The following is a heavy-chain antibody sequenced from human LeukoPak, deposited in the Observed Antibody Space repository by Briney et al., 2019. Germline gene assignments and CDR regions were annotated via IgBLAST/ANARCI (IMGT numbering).Heavy chain of an antibody. J-gene: IGHJ5*02. CDR3: ARDTSVVPAAKRAGRWFDP. V-gene: IGHV4-61*02. CDR1: GGSISSGSYY. Sequence: SETLSLTCTVSGGSISSGSYYWSWIRQPAGKGLEWIGRYYTSGSTNYIPSLKSRVTISVDTSKNQFSLKLSSVTAADTAVYYCARDTSVVPAAKRAGRWFDPWGQGTLVTVSS. CDR2: YYTSGST. D-gene: IGHD2-2*01.